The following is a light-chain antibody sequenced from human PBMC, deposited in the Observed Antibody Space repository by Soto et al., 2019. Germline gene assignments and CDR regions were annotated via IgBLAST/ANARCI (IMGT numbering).Light chain of an antibody. V-gene: IGKV1-5*01. CDR1: ESISSW. Sequence: DIQMTQSPSTLSASVGDRGTITCRASESISSWLAWYQQKPGKAPKLLIYDASSLESGVPSRFSGSGSGTEFTLTISSLQPDDFATYYCQQYNSYSWTFGQGTKADIK. J-gene: IGKJ1*01. CDR2: DAS. CDR3: QQYNSYSWT.